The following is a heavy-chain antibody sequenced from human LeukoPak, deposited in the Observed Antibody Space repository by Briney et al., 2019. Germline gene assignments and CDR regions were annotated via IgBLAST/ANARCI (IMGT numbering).Heavy chain of an antibody. J-gene: IGHJ4*02. V-gene: IGHV3-30*02. CDR2: IRYDGNNK. Sequence: GGSLRLSCGASGFTFSNYGMLWVRQAPGKGLDWVAFIRYDGNNKLYADSVKGRFTISRDNSKNTLYLHINSLRAEDTAVYFCATGPPNSNGWFYYFDYWGQGTLVTVSS. CDR1: GFTFSNYG. CDR3: ATGPPNSNGWFYYFDY. D-gene: IGHD6-19*01.